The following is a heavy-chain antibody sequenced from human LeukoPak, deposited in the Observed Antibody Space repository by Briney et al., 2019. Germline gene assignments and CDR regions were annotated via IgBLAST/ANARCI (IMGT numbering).Heavy chain of an antibody. Sequence: SETLSLTCTVSGGSISSSSYYWGWIRQPPGKGLEWIGSIYYSGSTYYNPSLKSRVTISVDTSKNQFSLKLSSVTAADTAVYYCARPGLVGAFDIWGQGTMVTVSS. CDR1: GGSISSSSYY. CDR3: ARPGLVGAFDI. V-gene: IGHV4-39*01. D-gene: IGHD6-6*01. J-gene: IGHJ3*02. CDR2: IYYSGST.